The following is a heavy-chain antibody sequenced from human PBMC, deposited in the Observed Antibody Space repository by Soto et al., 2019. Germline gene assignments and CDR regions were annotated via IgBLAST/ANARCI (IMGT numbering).Heavy chain of an antibody. CDR1: GFTFSDHY. Sequence: PGGSLRLSCAAPGFTFSDHYMDWVRQAPGKGLEWVGRTRNKANSYTTEYAASVKGRFTISRDDSKNSLYLQMNSLKTEDTAVYYCARSTMVRGVIIPKDYWGQGTLVTVSS. CDR3: ARSTMVRGVIIPKDY. V-gene: IGHV3-72*01. D-gene: IGHD3-10*01. CDR2: TRNKANSYTT. J-gene: IGHJ4*02.